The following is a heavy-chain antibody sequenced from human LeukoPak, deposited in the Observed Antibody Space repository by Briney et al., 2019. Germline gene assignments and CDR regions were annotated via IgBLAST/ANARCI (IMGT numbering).Heavy chain of an antibody. CDR3: AKDMDPYYDILTGYPSFDY. J-gene: IGHJ4*02. V-gene: IGHV3-53*05. D-gene: IGHD3-9*01. CDR2: IYNDGHGGNT. Sequence: GGSLRLSCAASGFTVSSNYMSWVRQAPGKGLEWVSVIYNDGHGGNTYYADSVKGRFTISRDNSKNTLYVQMNSLRAEDTALYYCAKDMDPYYDILTGYPSFDYWGQGTLVTVSS. CDR1: GFTVSSNY.